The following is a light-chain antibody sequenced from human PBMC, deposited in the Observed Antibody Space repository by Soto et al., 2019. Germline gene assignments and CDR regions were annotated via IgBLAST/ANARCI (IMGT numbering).Light chain of an antibody. Sequence: QTVVTHSPSASASLGASVKLTCTLSSGHSSYAIAWHQQQPEKGPRYLMKLNSDGSHSKGDGIPDRFSGSSSGAERYLTISSLQSEDEADYYCQTWGTGIHVFGGGTQLTVL. CDR1: SGHSSYA. CDR2: LNSDGSH. V-gene: IGLV4-69*01. J-gene: IGLJ3*02. CDR3: QTWGTGIHV.